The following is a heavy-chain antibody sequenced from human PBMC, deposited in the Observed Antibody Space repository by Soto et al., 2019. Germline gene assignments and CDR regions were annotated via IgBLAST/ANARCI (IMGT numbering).Heavy chain of an antibody. CDR1: GFTFSSYA. Sequence: GVSLLLSCAASGFTFSSYAMHWVRQAPGKGLEWVAVISYDGSNKYYADSVKGRFTISRDNSKNTLYLQMNSLRAEDTAVYYCARERVASVGYGDYWGQGTRVTVS. J-gene: IGHJ4*02. CDR2: ISYDGSNK. D-gene: IGHD1-1*01. CDR3: ARERVASVGYGDY. V-gene: IGHV3-30-3*01.